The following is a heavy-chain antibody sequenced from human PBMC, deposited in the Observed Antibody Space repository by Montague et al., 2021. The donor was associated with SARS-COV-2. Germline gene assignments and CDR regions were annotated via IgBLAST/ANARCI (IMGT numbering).Heavy chain of an antibody. Sequence: SLRLSCAASGFTFSNYAMSWVRLAPGKGPEWVSIISDSGGITYYXXSLKGRFTISRDNSKNTLYLQMNSLRAEDTAVYYCAKKVVGPTNNWFDPWGQGTLVTVSS. D-gene: IGHD1-14*01. CDR2: ISDSGGIT. CDR3: AKKVVGPTNNWFDP. J-gene: IGHJ5*02. CDR1: GFTFSNYA. V-gene: IGHV3-23*01.